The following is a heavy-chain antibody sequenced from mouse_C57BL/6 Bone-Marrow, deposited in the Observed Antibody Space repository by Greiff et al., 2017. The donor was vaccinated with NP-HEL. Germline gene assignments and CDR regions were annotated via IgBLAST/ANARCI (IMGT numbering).Heavy chain of an antibody. CDR2: INPGSGGT. J-gene: IGHJ2*01. Sequence: QVQLQQSGAELVRPGTSVKVSCKASGYAFTNYSIEWVKQRPGQGLEWIGVINPGSGGTNYNEKFKGKATLTADKSSSTAYMQLSSLTSEDAAVYFCARGGASTMAIGGQGTTLTVSA. CDR1: GYAFTNYS. V-gene: IGHV1-54*01. CDR3: ARGGASTMAI. D-gene: IGHD2-1*01.